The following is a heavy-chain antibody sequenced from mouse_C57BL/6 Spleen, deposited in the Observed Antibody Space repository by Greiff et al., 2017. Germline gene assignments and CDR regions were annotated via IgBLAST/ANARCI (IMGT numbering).Heavy chain of an antibody. CDR3: ARYGSSHFDY. J-gene: IGHJ2*01. D-gene: IGHD1-1*01. CDR1: GYTFTSYW. V-gene: IGHV1-52*01. Sequence: QVQLQQPGAELVRPGSSVKLSCKASGYTFTSYWMHWVKQRPIQGLEWIGNIDPSDSETHSNQKFKDKATLTVDKSSSTAYMQLSSLTSEDSAVYYCARYGSSHFDYWGQGTTLTVSS. CDR2: IDPSDSET.